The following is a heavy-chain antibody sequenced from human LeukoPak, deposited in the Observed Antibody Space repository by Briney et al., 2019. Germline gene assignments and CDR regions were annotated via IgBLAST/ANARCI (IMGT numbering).Heavy chain of an antibody. V-gene: IGHV1-2*02. CDR3: ARGGNQVDIVVVPPVPAAMEIDY. J-gene: IGHJ4*02. Sequence: ASVKVSCKASGYTFTGYYMHWVRQAPGQGLEWMGWINPNSGGTNYAQKFQGRVTMTRDKSISTAYMELTSLRSDDTAVYFCARGGNQVDIVVVPPVPAAMEIDYWGQGTLVTVSS. D-gene: IGHD2-2*03. CDR1: GYTFTGYY. CDR2: INPNSGGT.